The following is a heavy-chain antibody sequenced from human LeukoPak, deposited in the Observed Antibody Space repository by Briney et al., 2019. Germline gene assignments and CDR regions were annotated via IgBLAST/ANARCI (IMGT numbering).Heavy chain of an antibody. CDR1: GGSISSGGYY. V-gene: IGHV4-31*03. D-gene: IGHD6-13*01. CDR2: IYNSGST. CDR3: ASVVAAGTGLDY. Sequence: SETLSLTCTVSGGSISSGGYYWSWIRQHPGKGLEGIGYIYNSGSTYYNPSLKRRVTISVDTSKNQFSLKLSSVTAADTAVYYCASVVAAGTGLDYWGQGTLVTVSS. J-gene: IGHJ4*02.